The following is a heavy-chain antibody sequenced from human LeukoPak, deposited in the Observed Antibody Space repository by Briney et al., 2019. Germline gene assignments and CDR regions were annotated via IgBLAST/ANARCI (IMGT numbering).Heavy chain of an antibody. Sequence: PGGSLRLSCAASGFTLYHYSMNWVRQAPGKGLEWVSYISSSSSTIYYADSVKGRFTISRDNAKNSLYLQMNSLRAEDTAVYYCARDADTAMVHDAFDIWGQGTMVTVSS. J-gene: IGHJ3*02. D-gene: IGHD5-18*01. CDR2: ISSSSSTI. CDR3: ARDADTAMVHDAFDI. CDR1: GFTLYHYS. V-gene: IGHV3-48*04.